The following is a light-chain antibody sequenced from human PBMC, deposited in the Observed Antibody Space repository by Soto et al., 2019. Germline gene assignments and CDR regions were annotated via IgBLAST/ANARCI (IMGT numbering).Light chain of an antibody. CDR2: GAS. J-gene: IGKJ1*01. Sequence: EIVLTQSPGTLSLSPGERATLSCRASQSVSSSNLAWYQQKPGQAPRLLIYGASSRATGIPDRFSGSGSGTDFPLTSSRLESEDFAVYYCQQYGSTPRTFGQGTKVEIK. CDR1: QSVSSSN. V-gene: IGKV3-20*01. CDR3: QQYGSTPRT.